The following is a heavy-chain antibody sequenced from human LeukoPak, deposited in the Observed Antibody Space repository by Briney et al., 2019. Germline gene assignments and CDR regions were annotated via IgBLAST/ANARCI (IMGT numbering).Heavy chain of an antibody. D-gene: IGHD3-3*01. CDR3: ARHFGEWLLSPFDY. CDR2: IIPIFGTA. CDR1: GGTFSSYA. Sequence: SVKVSCKASGGTFSSYAISWVRQAPGQGLEWMGGIIPIFGTANYAQKFQGRVTITRDTSASTAYMELSSLRSEDTAVYYCARHFGEWLLSPFDYWGQGTLVTVSS. V-gene: IGHV1-69*05. J-gene: IGHJ4*02.